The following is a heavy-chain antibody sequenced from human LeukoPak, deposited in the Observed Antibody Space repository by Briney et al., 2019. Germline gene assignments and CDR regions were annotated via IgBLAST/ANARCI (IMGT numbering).Heavy chain of an antibody. D-gene: IGHD1-26*01. CDR2: INPNSGGT. J-gene: IGHJ4*02. CDR3: ARDQVDAGSYFAFFDY. CDR1: GYTFTGYY. V-gene: IGHV1-2*02. Sequence: GASVKVSCKASGYTFTGYYMHWVRQAPGQGLEWMGWINPNSGGTNYAQKFQGRVTMTRDTSISTAYMELSRLRSDDTAVYYCARDQVDAGSYFAFFDYWGQGTLVTVSS.